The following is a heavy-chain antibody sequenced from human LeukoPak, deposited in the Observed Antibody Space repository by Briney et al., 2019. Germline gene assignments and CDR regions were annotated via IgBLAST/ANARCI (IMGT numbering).Heavy chain of an antibody. CDR2: IIPIFGTA. J-gene: IGHJ4*02. Sequence: SVKVSCKASGGTFSSYAISWVRQAPGQGLEWMGGIIPIFGTANYAQKFQGRVTITADKSTSTAYMELSSLRSEDTAVYYRAKAPMVRGVIITQNYFDYWGQGTLVTVSS. CDR3: AKAPMVRGVIITQNYFDY. CDR1: GGTFSSYA. D-gene: IGHD3-10*01. V-gene: IGHV1-69*06.